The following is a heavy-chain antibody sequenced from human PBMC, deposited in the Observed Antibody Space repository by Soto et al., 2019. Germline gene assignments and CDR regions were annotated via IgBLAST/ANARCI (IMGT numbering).Heavy chain of an antibody. V-gene: IGHV3-30-3*01. J-gene: IGHJ6*02. CDR2: LIDDGYFQ. CDR3: AREWGRSYYYGMDV. Sequence: VGSLRLSCRASGFIFSDYAIHWVRQAPGRGLEWVAVLIDDGYFQYYADSVKGRFTISSDKSNNTVYLHMGSLRVDDTAVYYCAREWGRSYYYGMDVWGQGTTVTVSS. CDR1: GFIFSDYA. D-gene: IGHD3-10*01.